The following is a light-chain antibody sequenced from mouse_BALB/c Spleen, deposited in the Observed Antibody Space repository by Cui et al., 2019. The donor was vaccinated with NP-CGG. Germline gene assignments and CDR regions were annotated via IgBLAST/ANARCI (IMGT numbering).Light chain of an antibody. V-gene: IGLV1*01. CDR2: GTN. CDR1: TGAITTSNY. CDR3: VLWYSNHWV. Sequence: SVATQVSALTASPGETVTLTCRSSTGAITTSNYANWVQEKPDHLFTGLIGGTNNRAPGVPARFSGSLIGDKAALTITGAQTEDEAIYFCVLWYSNHWVFGGGTKLTVL. J-gene: IGLJ1*01.